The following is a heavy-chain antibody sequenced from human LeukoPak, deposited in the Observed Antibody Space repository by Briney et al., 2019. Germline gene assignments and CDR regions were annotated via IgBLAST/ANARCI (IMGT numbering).Heavy chain of an antibody. CDR3: AREGQQLVPPFDS. D-gene: IGHD6-6*01. J-gene: IGHJ4*02. CDR1: GGSISSGSHY. Sequence: SETLSLTCTVSGGSISSGSHYWSWIRQPAGKGLDWVGHIYPSGSTNHNPSLKSRVTISIDTSKNQFSLRLSSVTAADSAVYYCAREGQQLVPPFDSWGQGTLVTVSS. CDR2: IYPSGST. V-gene: IGHV4-61*09.